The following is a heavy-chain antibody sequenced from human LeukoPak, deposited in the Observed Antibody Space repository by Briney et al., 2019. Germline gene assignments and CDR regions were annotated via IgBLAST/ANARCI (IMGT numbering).Heavy chain of an antibody. D-gene: IGHD6-13*01. CDR2: IHYSGST. J-gene: IGHJ4*02. CDR1: GGSISRNTHY. V-gene: IGHV4-39*07. Sequence: SETLSLTCSVSGGSISRNTHYCGWIRQPPGKGLEWIGSIHYSGSTYYNPSLKSRVTISLDTSKNQFSLKLSSVTAADTAVYYCASPRAERSTWYAVDYWGQGTLVTVSA. CDR3: ASPRAERSTWYAVDY.